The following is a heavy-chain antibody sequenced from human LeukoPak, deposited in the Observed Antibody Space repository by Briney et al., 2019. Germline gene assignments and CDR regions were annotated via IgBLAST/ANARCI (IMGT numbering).Heavy chain of an antibody. J-gene: IGHJ5*02. D-gene: IGHD3-3*01. CDR3: ARERITIFGVVIERANWFDP. Sequence: ASVKVSCKASGYTFTSYYMHWVRQAPGQGLEWMGIINPSGGSTSYAQKFQGRVTMTRDTSTSTVYMELSSLRSEDTAAYYCARERITIFGVVIERANWFDPWGQGALVTVSS. V-gene: IGHV1-46*01. CDR1: GYTFTSYY. CDR2: INPSGGST.